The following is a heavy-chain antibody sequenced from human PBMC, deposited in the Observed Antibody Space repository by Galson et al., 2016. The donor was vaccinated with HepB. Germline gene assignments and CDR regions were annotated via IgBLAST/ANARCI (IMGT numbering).Heavy chain of an antibody. J-gene: IGHJ4*02. V-gene: IGHV3-23*01. CDR2: SGSGGPT. Sequence: SLRLSCAASGFTFSSYAMSWVRQAPGKGLEWVSSSGSGGPTYYADPVKGRFTISRDNSKNTLFLQMHCLRADDTAVYYCAKSVLEYDILTGYYRRGADYWGQGTLVTVSS. CDR3: AKSVLEYDILTGYYRRGADY. D-gene: IGHD3-9*01. CDR1: GFTFSSYA.